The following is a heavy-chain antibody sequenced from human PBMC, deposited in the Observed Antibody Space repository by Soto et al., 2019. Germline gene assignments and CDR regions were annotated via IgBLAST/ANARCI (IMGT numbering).Heavy chain of an antibody. CDR3: ARERSAAGTGWFDP. CDR2: MNPNSGNT. V-gene: IGHV1-8*01. D-gene: IGHD6-13*01. CDR1: GYTFTSYD. J-gene: IGHJ5*02. Sequence: QVQLVQSGAEVKKPGASVKVSCKASGYTFTSYDINWVRQATGQGLEWMGWMNPNSGNTGYAQKFQGRVTMTRNTSTSTAYMELSSLRSEDPAVYYCARERSAAGTGWFDPWGQGTLVTVSS.